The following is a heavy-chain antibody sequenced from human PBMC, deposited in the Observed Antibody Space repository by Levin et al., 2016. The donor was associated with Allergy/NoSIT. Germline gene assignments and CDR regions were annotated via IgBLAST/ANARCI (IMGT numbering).Heavy chain of an antibody. Sequence: SETLSLTCTVSGGSISSSSYYWGWIRQPPGKGLEWIGSIYYSGSTYYNPSLKSRVTISVDTSKNQFSLKLSSVTAADTAVYYCARDRTIPFYAFDIWGQGTMVTVSS. CDR1: GGSISSSSYY. CDR2: IYYSGST. CDR3: ARDRTIPFYAFDI. J-gene: IGHJ3*02. V-gene: IGHV4-39*07. D-gene: IGHD1/OR15-1a*01.